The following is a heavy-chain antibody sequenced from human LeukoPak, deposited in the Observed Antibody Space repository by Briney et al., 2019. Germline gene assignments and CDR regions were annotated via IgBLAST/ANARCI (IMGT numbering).Heavy chain of an antibody. CDR2: ISYDGSNK. CDR1: GFTFSSYA. D-gene: IGHD3/OR15-3a*01. CDR3: ARDLDWTFDY. V-gene: IGHV3-30*04. Sequence: GGSLRLSCAASGFTFSSYAMHWVRQAPGKGLEWVAVISYDGSNKYYADSVKGRFTISRDNPKNTLYLQMNSLRAEDTAVYYCARDLDWTFDYWGQGTLVTVSS. J-gene: IGHJ4*02.